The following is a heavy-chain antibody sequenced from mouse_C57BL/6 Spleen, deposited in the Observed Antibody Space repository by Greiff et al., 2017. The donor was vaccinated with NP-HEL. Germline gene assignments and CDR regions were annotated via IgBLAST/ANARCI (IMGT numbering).Heavy chain of an antibody. J-gene: IGHJ2*01. CDR1: GYTFTDYE. V-gene: IGHV1-15*01. CDR2: IDPETGGT. D-gene: IGHD3-2*02. CDR3: TRWVTAQATDY. Sequence: VKLMESGAELVRPGASVTLSCKASGYTFTDYEMHWVKQTPVHGLEWIGAIDPETGGTAYNQKFKGKATLTADKSSSTAYLELRCLTSEDSAVYYCTRWVTAQATDYWGQGTTLTVSS.